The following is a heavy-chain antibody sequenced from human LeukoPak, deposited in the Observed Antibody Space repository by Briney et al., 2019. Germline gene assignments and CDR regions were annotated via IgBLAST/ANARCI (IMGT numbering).Heavy chain of an antibody. CDR3: AKEVVPGTSRSFDY. CDR2: LSFGGGTI. J-gene: IGHJ4*02. Sequence: PGGSLRLSCAASGFTFSSYTMAWVRQAPGKGLECVSSLSFGGGTIYYADSVKGRFTISRDTSKNTLYLQMNSLRAEETAIYYCAKEVVPGTSRSFDYWGQGTLVTVSS. D-gene: IGHD2-2*01. CDR1: GFTFSSYT. V-gene: IGHV3-23*01.